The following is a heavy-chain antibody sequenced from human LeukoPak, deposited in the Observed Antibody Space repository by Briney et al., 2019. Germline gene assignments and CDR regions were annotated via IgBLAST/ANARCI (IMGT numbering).Heavy chain of an antibody. CDR1: GGSFSGYY. J-gene: IGHJ5*02. D-gene: IGHD6-13*01. Sequence: SETLSLTCAVYGGSFSGYYWSWIRQPPGKGLEWIGEINHSGSTNYNPSLKSRVTISVDTSKNQFSLKLSSVTAADTAVYYCASCCRETPSSIAAAGIRRRRWFDPWGEGTLVTVSS. V-gene: IGHV4-34*01. CDR3: ASCCRETPSSIAAAGIRRRRWFDP. CDR2: INHSGST.